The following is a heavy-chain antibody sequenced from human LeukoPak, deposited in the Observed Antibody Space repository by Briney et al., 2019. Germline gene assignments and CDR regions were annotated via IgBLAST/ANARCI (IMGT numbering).Heavy chain of an antibody. D-gene: IGHD4/OR15-4a*01. J-gene: IGHJ4*02. CDR1: GFRFNTYW. CDR2: IKQDGNEK. CDR3: ARDTLGEGEDANYAVFYFDY. Sequence: GGSLRLSCAASGFRFNTYWMSWVRQAPGKGLEWVANIKQDGNEKYYADSVKGRFTISRDNGKNSLDLQMNSLRADDTAVYYCARDTLGEGEDANYAVFYFDYWGQGTVVTVSS. V-gene: IGHV3-7*01.